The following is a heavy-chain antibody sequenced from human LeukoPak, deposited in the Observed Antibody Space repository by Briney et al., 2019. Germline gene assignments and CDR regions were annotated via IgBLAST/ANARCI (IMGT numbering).Heavy chain of an antibody. CDR2: IYYSGST. Sequence: PSETLSLTCTVSDDSLRSGDYYWSWIRQPPGKGLEWTGYIYYSGSTNYSPSLKSRIIISIDTSKNQFSLRLNSVTAADTAVYYCVRGVWYGELPPDYWGQGTLVTVSS. D-gene: IGHD3-10*01. J-gene: IGHJ4*02. CDR1: DDSLRSGDYY. V-gene: IGHV4-30-4*01. CDR3: VRGVWYGELPPDY.